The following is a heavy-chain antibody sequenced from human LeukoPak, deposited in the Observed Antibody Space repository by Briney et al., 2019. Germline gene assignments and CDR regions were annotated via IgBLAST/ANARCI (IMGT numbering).Heavy chain of an antibody. Sequence: ASVKVSCKASGYTFTGYYMHWLRQAPGQGLEWMGWINPNSGGTNYAQKFQGRVTMTRDTSISTAYMELSRLRSDDTAVYYCARADSGSYTYYFDYWGQGTLVTVSS. CDR1: GYTFTGYY. D-gene: IGHD3-10*01. J-gene: IGHJ4*02. V-gene: IGHV1-2*02. CDR3: ARADSGSYTYYFDY. CDR2: INPNSGGT.